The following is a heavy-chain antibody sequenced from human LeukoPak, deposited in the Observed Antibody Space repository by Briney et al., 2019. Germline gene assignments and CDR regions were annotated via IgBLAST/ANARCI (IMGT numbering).Heavy chain of an antibody. CDR2: ISSSGSDT. D-gene: IGHD4-17*01. V-gene: IGHV3-11*04. Sequence: KPGGSLRLSCAAPRFTFRDHFMSWIRQPPGKGLEYVSYISSSGSDTYYSDSVKGRFTVSRDNAKNSLFLQMNSLRAEDTAVYYCATAPTEDGDGSSPGYWGQGTLVTVSS. CDR1: RFTFRDHF. CDR3: ATAPTEDGDGSSPGY. J-gene: IGHJ4*02.